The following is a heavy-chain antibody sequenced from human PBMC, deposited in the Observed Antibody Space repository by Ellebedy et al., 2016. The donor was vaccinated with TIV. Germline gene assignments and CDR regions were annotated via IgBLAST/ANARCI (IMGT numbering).Heavy chain of an antibody. CDR1: GYTFTGYY. J-gene: IGHJ5*02. V-gene: IGHV1-2*02. Sequence: ASVKVSCXASGYTFTGYYMHWVRQAPGQGLEWMGWINPNSGGTNYAQKFQGRVTMTRDTSISTAYMELSRLRSDDTAVYYCARGYCSGGSGYPLDWFDPWGQGTLVTVSS. CDR2: INPNSGGT. D-gene: IGHD2-15*01. CDR3: ARGYCSGGSGYPLDWFDP.